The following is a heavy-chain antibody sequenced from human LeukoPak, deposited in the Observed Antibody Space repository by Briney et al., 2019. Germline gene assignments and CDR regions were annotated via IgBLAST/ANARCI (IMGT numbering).Heavy chain of an antibody. V-gene: IGHV3-7*01. CDR1: GFRFSSHW. CDR3: ARDQGYCISVSCRGDAFDV. J-gene: IGHJ3*01. Sequence: GGSLRLSCAASGFRFSSHWMSWVRQVPGKGPEWVAKINEDGSQKYYVDSVKGRFTISRDNAENSLSLHMNSLRAEDTAVYYCARDQGYCISVSCRGDAFDVWGQGSMVSVSA. CDR2: INEDGSQK. D-gene: IGHD2-2*01.